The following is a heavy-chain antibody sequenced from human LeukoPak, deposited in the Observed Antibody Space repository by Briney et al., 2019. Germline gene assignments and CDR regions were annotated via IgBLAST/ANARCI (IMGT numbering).Heavy chain of an antibody. D-gene: IGHD3-22*01. V-gene: IGHV3-33*06. Sequence: GGSLRLSCAASGFTFSSYGMHWVRQAPGKGLEWVTLIWYDGSNKYYADSVKGRFTISRDNSKNTLYLQMNSLRAEDTAVYYCAKDPGYYDSYFDYWGQRTLVTVSS. CDR3: AKDPGYYDSYFDY. CDR2: IWYDGSNK. J-gene: IGHJ4*02. CDR1: GFTFSSYG.